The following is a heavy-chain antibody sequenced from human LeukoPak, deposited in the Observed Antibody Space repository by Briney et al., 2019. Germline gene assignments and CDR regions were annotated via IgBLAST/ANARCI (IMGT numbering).Heavy chain of an antibody. CDR3: ARGQAAYYYDSSPGGY. J-gene: IGHJ4*02. CDR1: GFTFSDYY. Sequence: GGSLRLSCAASGFTFSDYYMSWIGQAPGKGLEWVSYISSSGSTIYYADSVKGRFTISRDNAKNSLYLQMNSLRAEDTAVYYCARGQAAYYYDSSPGGYWGQGTLVTVSS. D-gene: IGHD3-22*01. CDR2: ISSSGSTI. V-gene: IGHV3-11*01.